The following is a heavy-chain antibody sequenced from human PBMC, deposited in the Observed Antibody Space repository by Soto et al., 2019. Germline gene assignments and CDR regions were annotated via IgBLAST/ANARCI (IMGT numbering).Heavy chain of an antibody. CDR3: AKDGWATVTTWFYYYYMDV. CDR1: GFTFSSYG. D-gene: IGHD4-4*01. CDR2: ISYDGSNK. J-gene: IGHJ6*03. V-gene: IGHV3-30*18. Sequence: QVQLVESGGGVVQPGRSLRLSCAASGFTFSSYGMHWVRQAPGKGLEWVAVISYDGSNKYYADSVKGRFTISRDNSKNTLYLQMNSLRAEDTAVYYCAKDGWATVTTWFYYYYMDVWGKGTTVTDSS.